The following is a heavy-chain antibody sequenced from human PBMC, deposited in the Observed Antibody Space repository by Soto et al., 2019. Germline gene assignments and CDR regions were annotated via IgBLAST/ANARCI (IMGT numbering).Heavy chain of an antibody. J-gene: IGHJ5*02. CDR2: IYHSGTT. D-gene: IGHD2-21*02. Sequence: QVQLQESGPGLVKPSGTLSLTCAVSGGAISSDDWWTWVRQTPGKGLEWIGEIYHSGTTNYNPSLMSRVTIAVDKAKSQVSLRLDSVTAADTAVYYCARSDCYGVCRGKWLDPWGQGILVTVS. CDR3: ARSDCYGVCRGKWLDP. CDR1: GGAISSDDW. V-gene: IGHV4-4*02.